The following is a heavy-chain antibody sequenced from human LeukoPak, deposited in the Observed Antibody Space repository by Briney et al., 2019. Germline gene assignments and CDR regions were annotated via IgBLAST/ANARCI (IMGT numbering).Heavy chain of an antibody. CDR1: GFTFSSYA. Sequence: GGSLRLSCAASGFTFSSYAMSWVRQAPGEGLEWVSSIRSSDSNTYYADSVKGRFTISRDNSKNTLYLQMNSLRAEDTAVYYCAKDSSGWIFDYWGQGTLVTVSS. V-gene: IGHV3-23*01. CDR2: IRSSDSNT. CDR3: AKDSSGWIFDY. J-gene: IGHJ4*02. D-gene: IGHD6-19*01.